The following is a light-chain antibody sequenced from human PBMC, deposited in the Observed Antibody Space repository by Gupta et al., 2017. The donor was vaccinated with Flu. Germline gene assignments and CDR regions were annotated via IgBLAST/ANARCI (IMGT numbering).Light chain of an antibody. J-gene: IGKJ1*01. CDR1: HCRVNKDVNSY. CDR3: KQSERSPWA. Sequence: ATPVSPSVIYSVTSHCRVNKDVNSYLNWFQQKPGQAPKLLIYDASCLDSGVPYRFSGSGSGTDFTLKISSVEAEDFAIYYCKQSERSPWAFGQGTTVEIK. CDR2: DAS. V-gene: IGKV2-30*01.